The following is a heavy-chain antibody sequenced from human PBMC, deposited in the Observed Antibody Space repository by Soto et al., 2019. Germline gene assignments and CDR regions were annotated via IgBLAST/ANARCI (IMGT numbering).Heavy chain of an antibody. CDR3: ARVSWNYGVYFDY. CDR2: ISSSSSTI. Sequence: GGSLRLSCAASGFTFSSYSMNWVRQAPGKGLEWVSYISSSSSTIYYADSVKGRLTISRDNAKNSLYLQMNSLRDEDTAVYYCARVSWNYGVYFDYWGQGTLVTVSS. D-gene: IGHD1-7*01. J-gene: IGHJ4*02. V-gene: IGHV3-48*02. CDR1: GFTFSSYS.